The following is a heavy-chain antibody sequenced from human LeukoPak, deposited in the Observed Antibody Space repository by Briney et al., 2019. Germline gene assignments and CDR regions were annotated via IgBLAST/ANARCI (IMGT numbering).Heavy chain of an antibody. Sequence: GGSLRLSCAASGFTFSSYSMNWVRQAPGKGLEWVSAISGSGGSTYYADSVKGRFTISRDNSKNTLYLQMNSLRAEDTAVYYCAKDGSVSYYYDSSGYYYGHYWGQGTLVTVSS. CDR1: GFTFSSYS. J-gene: IGHJ4*02. CDR3: AKDGSVSYYYDSSGYYYGHY. CDR2: ISGSGGST. V-gene: IGHV3-23*01. D-gene: IGHD3-22*01.